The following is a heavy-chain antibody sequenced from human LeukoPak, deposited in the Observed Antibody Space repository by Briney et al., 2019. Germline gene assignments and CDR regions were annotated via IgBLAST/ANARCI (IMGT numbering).Heavy chain of an antibody. CDR1: GFTFNTYS. Sequence: GGSLRLSCAASGFTFNTYSMSWVRQAPGKGLEWVAVIWYDGSNEFYSDSVKGRFTISRHNSKNTLYLQMNSLRAEDTAVYYCARDSVRDGYNSDYFDFWGQGTLVTVSS. J-gene: IGHJ4*02. V-gene: IGHV3-33*08. CDR2: IWYDGSNE. CDR3: ARDSVRDGYNSDYFDF. D-gene: IGHD5-24*01.